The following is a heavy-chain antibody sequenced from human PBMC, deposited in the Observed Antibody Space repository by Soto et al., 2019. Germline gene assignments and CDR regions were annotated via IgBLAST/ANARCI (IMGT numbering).Heavy chain of an antibody. Sequence: EVQLVESGGGLVKPGVSLRLSCAASGFIFSGAWMSWVRQAPGKGLEWVGRIKSKADDGTTDYGASVKGRFTISRDDSKNTVYLQMNSLKTEDTAVYYCTIDRGCWFDPWGQGTLVTVST. V-gene: IGHV3-15*01. J-gene: IGHJ5*02. CDR2: IKSKADDGTT. D-gene: IGHD3-10*01. CDR1: GFIFSGAW. CDR3: TIDRGCWFDP.